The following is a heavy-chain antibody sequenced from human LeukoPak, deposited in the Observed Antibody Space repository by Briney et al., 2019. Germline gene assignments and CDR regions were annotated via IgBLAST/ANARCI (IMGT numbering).Heavy chain of an antibody. Sequence: GRSLKLSCAASGFTFSNYAMHWVRQAPGKGLEWVAVISYDGSNKYYADSVKGRFTISRDNSKNTLYLQMNSLRAEDTAVYYCARGLERRGYFDYWGQGTLVTVSS. CDR3: ARGLERRGYFDY. V-gene: IGHV3-30*19. CDR1: GFTFSNYA. J-gene: IGHJ4*02. CDR2: ISYDGSNK. D-gene: IGHD3-10*01.